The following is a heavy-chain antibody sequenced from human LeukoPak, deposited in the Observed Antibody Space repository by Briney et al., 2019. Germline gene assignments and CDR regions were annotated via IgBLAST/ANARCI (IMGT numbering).Heavy chain of an antibody. J-gene: IGHJ5*02. CDR1: GGSISSYY. Sequence: PSETLSLTCTVSGGSISSYYWSWIRQPPGKGLEWIGNIHDSGSTNYKTSLKSRVTISIDTSKNQFSLKLNSVTAADTAVYYCARHVPNNWFDPWGQGTLVTVSS. V-gene: IGHV4-59*08. CDR2: IHDSGST. D-gene: IGHD2-2*01. CDR3: ARHVPNNWFDP.